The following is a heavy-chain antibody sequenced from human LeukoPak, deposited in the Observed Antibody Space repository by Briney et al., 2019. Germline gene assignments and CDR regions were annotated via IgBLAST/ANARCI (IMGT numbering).Heavy chain of an antibody. CDR1: GFSFSTYW. V-gene: IGHV3-7*04. CDR2: ITQDGSEK. D-gene: IGHD2-8*01. J-gene: IGHJ4*02. CDR3: ARDRWGLLGGDF. Sequence: GVSLRLSCAASGFSFSTYWMSWVRQAPGKGLEWVASITQDGSEKYYVDSVKGRFTISRDNAKNSLYLQMNSLRAEDTAVYYCARDRWGLLGGDFWGQGTLVTVSS.